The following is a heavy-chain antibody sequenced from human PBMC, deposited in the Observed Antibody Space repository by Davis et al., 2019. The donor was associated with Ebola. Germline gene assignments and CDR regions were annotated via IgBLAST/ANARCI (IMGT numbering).Heavy chain of an antibody. V-gene: IGHV5-51*01. D-gene: IGHD5/OR15-5a*01. CDR2: IYPGDSDT. J-gene: IGHJ4*02. CDR1: GYTFTNYW. CDR3: ARRRVIHDLSTNDYFDI. Sequence: KVSCKGSGYTFTNYWIGWVRQMPGKGLEWMGIIYPGDSDTRYSPSFQGQVTVSADKSISTAYLRWSSLKASDTAMYYCARRRVIHDLSTNDYFDIWGQGTLVTVSS.